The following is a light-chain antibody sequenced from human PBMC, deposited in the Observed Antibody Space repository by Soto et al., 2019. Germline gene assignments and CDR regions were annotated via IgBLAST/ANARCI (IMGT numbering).Light chain of an antibody. V-gene: IGKV3-15*01. J-gene: IGKJ4*01. CDR2: GAS. CDR1: QSVSSN. CDR3: QQYGNSPA. Sequence: EIVMTQSPATLSVSPGERATLSCRASQSVSSNLAWYQQKPGQAPRLLIYGASTRATGIPARFSGSGSGTEFTLTISRLEPEDFAVDDCQQYGNSPAFGGGTKVEIK.